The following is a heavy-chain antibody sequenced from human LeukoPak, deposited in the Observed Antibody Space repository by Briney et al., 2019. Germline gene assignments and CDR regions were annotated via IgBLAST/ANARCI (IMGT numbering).Heavy chain of an antibody. CDR1: GFIFGDYD. J-gene: IGHJ4*01. D-gene: IGHD5-18*01. Sequence: PGGSLRLSCTGSGFIFGDYDMSWVRQAPGKGLEWVGFIKRKAYGETTHNAASVKGRFAISRDDSKRIAHLQMNSLKIEDTAVYYCVRIGLGYDRDYWGHGTLVSVSS. CDR2: IKRKAYGETT. CDR3: VRIGLGYDRDY. V-gene: IGHV3-49*04.